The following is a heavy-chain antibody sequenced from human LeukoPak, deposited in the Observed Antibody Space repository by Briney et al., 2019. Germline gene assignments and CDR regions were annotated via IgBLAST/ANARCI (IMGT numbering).Heavy chain of an antibody. CDR3: ARDIARSPKAYYYYYMDV. V-gene: IGHV4-34*01. J-gene: IGHJ6*03. D-gene: IGHD2-15*01. CDR1: GGSFSGYY. CDR2: INHSGST. Sequence: SETLSLTCAVYGGSFSGYYWSWIRQPPGKGLEWIGEINHSGSTNYNPSLKSRVTISVDTSKNQFSLKLSSVTAADTAVYYCARDIARSPKAYYYYYMDVWGKGTTVTVSS.